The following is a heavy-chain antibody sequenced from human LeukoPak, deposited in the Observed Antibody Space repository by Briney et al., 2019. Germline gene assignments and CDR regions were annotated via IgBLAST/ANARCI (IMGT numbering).Heavy chain of an antibody. CDR3: ASEYCSSTSCYQDHNWFDP. Sequence: LETLSLTCTVSGYSISSGYYWGWIRQPPGKGLEWIGSIYHSGSTYYNPSLKSRVTISVDTSKNQFSLKLSSVTAADTAVYYCASEYCSSTSCYQDHNWFDPWGQGTLVTVSS. CDR2: IYHSGST. CDR1: GYSISSGYY. D-gene: IGHD2-2*01. V-gene: IGHV4-38-2*02. J-gene: IGHJ5*02.